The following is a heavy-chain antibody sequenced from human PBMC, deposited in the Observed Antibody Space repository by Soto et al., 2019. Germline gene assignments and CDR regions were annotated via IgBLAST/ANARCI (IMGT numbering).Heavy chain of an antibody. V-gene: IGHV3-53*01. D-gene: IGHD3-22*01. CDR1: GFTVSSNY. J-gene: IGHJ3*01. CDR2: IYSGGST. CDR3: ARDLPKWDTMIVVAPL. Sequence: PGGSLRLSCAASGFTVSSNYMSWVRQAPGKGLEWVSVIYSGGSTYYADSVKGRFTISRDNAKNSLYLQMNSLRAEDTAVYYCARDLPKWDTMIVVAPLWGQGTMVTGSS.